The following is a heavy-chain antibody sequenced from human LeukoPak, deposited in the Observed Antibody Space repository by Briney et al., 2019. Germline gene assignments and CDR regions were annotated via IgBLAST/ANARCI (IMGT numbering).Heavy chain of an antibody. J-gene: IGHJ6*03. Sequence: SVTVSCKASGGTFSSYAISWVRQAPGQGLEWMGGIIPIFGTANYAQKFQGRVTITADKSTSTAYMELSSLRSEDTAVYYCARPRVGDHYYYYMDVWGKGTTVTVSS. CDR2: IIPIFGTA. CDR1: GGTFSSYA. CDR3: ARPRVGDHYYYYMDV. D-gene: IGHD3-16*01. V-gene: IGHV1-69*06.